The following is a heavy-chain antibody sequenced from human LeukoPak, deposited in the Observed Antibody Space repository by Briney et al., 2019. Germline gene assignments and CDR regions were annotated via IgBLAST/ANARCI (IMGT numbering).Heavy chain of an antibody. CDR3: ARDYYDSSCFDY. D-gene: IGHD3-22*01. CDR2: ISNYNGNT. CDR1: GYTFTNYG. J-gene: IGHJ4*02. Sequence: ASVKVSCKASGYTFTNYGITWVRQAPGQGLEWMGWISNYNGNTKYAQKLQGRVTMTTDTSTSTAYMELRSLRSDDTAVYYCARDYYDSSCFDYWGQGTLVTVSS. V-gene: IGHV1-18*01.